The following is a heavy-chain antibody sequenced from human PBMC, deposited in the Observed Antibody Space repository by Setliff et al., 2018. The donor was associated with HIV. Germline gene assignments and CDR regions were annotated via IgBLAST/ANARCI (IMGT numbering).Heavy chain of an antibody. V-gene: IGHV2-5*01. CDR1: GASISSHYWS. D-gene: IGHD3-3*01. J-gene: IGHJ6*03. CDR3: AHTTSFDFWTPGPMDV. Sequence: TLSLTCTVSGASISSHYWSWIRQPPGKGLEWLALIYWNDDKRYSPSLKSRLTIRKDASKNQVVLTMTKMDPVDTGTYYCAHTTSFDFWTPGPMDVWGKGTTVTV. CDR2: IYWNDDK.